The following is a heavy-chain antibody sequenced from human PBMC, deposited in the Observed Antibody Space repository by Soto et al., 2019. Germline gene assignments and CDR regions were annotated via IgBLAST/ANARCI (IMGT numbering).Heavy chain of an antibody. CDR1: GFSLSTSGVG. V-gene: IGHV2-5*02. Sequence: SGPTLVKPTQTLTLTCTFSGFSLSTSGVGVGWIRQPPGKALEWLALIYWDDDKRYSPSLKSRLTITKDTSKNQVVLTMTNMDPVDTATYYCAHRLGAFWSGYFDYWGQGTLVTVSS. J-gene: IGHJ4*02. D-gene: IGHD3-3*01. CDR2: IYWDDDK. CDR3: AHRLGAFWSGYFDY.